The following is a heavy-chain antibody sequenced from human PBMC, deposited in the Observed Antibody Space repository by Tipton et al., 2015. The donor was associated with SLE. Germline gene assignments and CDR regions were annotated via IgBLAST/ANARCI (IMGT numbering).Heavy chain of an antibody. Sequence: SLRLSCSASGFPFSNHEMNWVRQPPGKGLEWVAHISYRGSTIYYADSVKGRFTISRDNAKKSLFLQMDSLRAEDTAVYYCASEGAGQQLVSEYSLPWGQGPLVPFS. CDR3: ASEGAGQQLVSEYSLP. V-gene: IGHV3-48*03. D-gene: IGHD6-13*01. CDR1: GFPFSNHE. J-gene: IGHJ1*01. CDR2: ISYRGSTI.